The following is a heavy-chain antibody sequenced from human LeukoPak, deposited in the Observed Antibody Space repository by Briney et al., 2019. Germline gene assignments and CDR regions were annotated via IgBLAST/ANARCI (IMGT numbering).Heavy chain of an antibody. CDR3: ARSPFAASNAFDI. D-gene: IGHD3-16*01. CDR1: GFTFSSYA. CDR2: ISSNGGST. J-gene: IGHJ3*02. V-gene: IGHV3-64*01. Sequence: GGSLRLSCAASGFTFSSYAMHWVRQAPGKGLEYVSAISSNGGSTYYANSVKGRFTISRGNSKNTLYLQMGGLRAEDMAVYYCARSPFAASNAFDIWGQGTMVTVSS.